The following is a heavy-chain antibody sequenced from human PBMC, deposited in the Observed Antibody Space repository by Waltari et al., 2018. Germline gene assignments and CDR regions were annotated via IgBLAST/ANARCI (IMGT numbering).Heavy chain of an antibody. D-gene: IGHD1-7*01. V-gene: IGHV3-21*02. CDR2: ISHSSNYR. J-gene: IGHJ4*02. Sequence: VQLVESGGDLVKPGGSLRISCEAAGFTFSTYTMTWVRQAPGKGLEWVSSISHSSNYRDYAESVRGRFTVSRDNAKSSLYLQMNSLRAEDTAVYFCARDLTAWELLDYWGQGTVVNVSS. CDR1: GFTFSTYT. CDR3: ARDLTAWELLDY.